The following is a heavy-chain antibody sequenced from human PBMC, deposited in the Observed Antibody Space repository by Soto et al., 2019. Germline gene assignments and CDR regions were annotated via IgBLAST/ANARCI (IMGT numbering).Heavy chain of an antibody. V-gene: IGHV1-69*13. D-gene: IGHD6-19*01. Sequence: GASVKVSCKASGGTFSSYAISWVRQAPGQGLEWMGGIIPIFGTANYEQKFQGRVTITADESTSTDYMELSSLRYEDTAVYYCASVRSGTHGYFDCWGQGNMVTVSS. CDR2: IIPIFGTA. J-gene: IGHJ4*02. CDR1: GGTFSSYA. CDR3: ASVRSGTHGYFDC.